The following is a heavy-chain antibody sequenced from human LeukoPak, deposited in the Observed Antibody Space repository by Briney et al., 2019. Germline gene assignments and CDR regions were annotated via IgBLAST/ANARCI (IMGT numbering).Heavy chain of an antibody. V-gene: IGHV4-34*01. D-gene: IGHD5-18*01. CDR2: INHSGST. Sequence: SETLSLTCAVYGGSFSGYYWSWIRQPPGKGLEWIGEINHSGSTNYNPSLKSRVTISVDTSKNQFSLKLSSVTAADTAVYYCARSRGYSYGHPRFDYWGQGTLVTVSS. CDR3: ARSRGYSYGHPRFDY. J-gene: IGHJ4*02. CDR1: GGSFSGYY.